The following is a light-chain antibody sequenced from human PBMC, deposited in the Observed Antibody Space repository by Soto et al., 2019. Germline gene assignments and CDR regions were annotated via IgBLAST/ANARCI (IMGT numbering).Light chain of an antibody. CDR2: GAS. J-gene: IGKJ5*01. V-gene: IGKV3-15*01. CDR3: QQYNNWPPIT. Sequence: EIVMTQSPATLSVSPGGRASLSCSASQIVSSNLAWYQQKPGQAPRLLIYGASTRASGIPARFSGSGSGTEFTLTISSLQSEDFAVYYCQQYNNWPPITFGQGTRLEIK. CDR1: QIVSSN.